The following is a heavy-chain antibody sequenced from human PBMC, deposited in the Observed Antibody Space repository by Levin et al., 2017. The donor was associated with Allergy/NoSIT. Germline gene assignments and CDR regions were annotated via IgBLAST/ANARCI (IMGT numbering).Heavy chain of an antibody. D-gene: IGHD6-13*01. J-gene: IGHJ4*02. CDR2: IYYSGST. CDR3: ARGRDSSSWSPPYDY. V-gene: IGHV4-31*03. CDR1: GASINNGGYY. Sequence: SETLSLTCTVSGASINNGGYYWSWIRQHPGKGLEWIGYIYYSGSTYYNPSLKSRVTISVDTSKNQFSLKLSSVTAADTAVYYCARGRDSSSWSPPYDYWGQGTLVTVSS.